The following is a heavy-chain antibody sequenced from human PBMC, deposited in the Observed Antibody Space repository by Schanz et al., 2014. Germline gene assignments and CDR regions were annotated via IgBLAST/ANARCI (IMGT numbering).Heavy chain of an antibody. CDR1: GYTFTGYY. D-gene: IGHD1-26*01. CDR3: ASDGSGRYTGFDY. V-gene: IGHV1-2*06. J-gene: IGHJ4*02. Sequence: QVQLLQSGAEVKKPGASVKVSCKASGYTFTGYYMHWVRQAPGQGLEWMGRIGPDSGSTTYAQKFQGRVTVTRDTSISTAYMELWRLGSEDTAMYYCASDGSGRYTGFDYWGQGTLVTVSS. CDR2: IGPDSGST.